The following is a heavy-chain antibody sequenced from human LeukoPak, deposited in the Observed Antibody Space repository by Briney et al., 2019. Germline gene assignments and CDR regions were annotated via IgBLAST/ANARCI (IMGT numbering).Heavy chain of an antibody. CDR2: ISGSGGST. CDR1: GFTFSSYA. V-gene: IGHV3-23*01. J-gene: IGHJ4*02. Sequence: GGSLRLSCAASGFTFSSYAMSWVRQAPGKGLEWVSAISGSGGSTYYVDSVKGRFTISRDNSKNTLYLQMNSLRAEDTAVYYCARVTISSSWYMYYFDYWGQGTLVTVSS. CDR3: ARVTISSSWYMYYFDY. D-gene: IGHD6-13*01.